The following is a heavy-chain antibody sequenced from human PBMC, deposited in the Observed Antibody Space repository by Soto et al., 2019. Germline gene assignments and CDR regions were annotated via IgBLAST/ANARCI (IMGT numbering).Heavy chain of an antibody. V-gene: IGHV4-31*03. D-gene: IGHD7-27*01. CDR3: ARVRFPPGAGDTNWFDP. Sequence: KPSETMSLTCTVSGGSISSGGYYWSWIRQHPGKGLEWIGYIYYSGSTYYNPSLKSRVTISVDTSKNQFSLKLSSVTAADTAVYYCARVRFPPGAGDTNWFDPWGQGTLVTVPS. CDR1: GGSISSGGYY. CDR2: IYYSGST. J-gene: IGHJ5*02.